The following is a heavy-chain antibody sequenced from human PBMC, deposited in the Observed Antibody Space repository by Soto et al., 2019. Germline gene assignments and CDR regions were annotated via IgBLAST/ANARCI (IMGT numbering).Heavy chain of an antibody. V-gene: IGHV4-4*07. Sequence: SETLSLTCTVTGGSINTYYWSWIRQSAGKGLEWIGRVYTTGSTNYNPSLKSRVTISVDTSRNQFSLSLRSVTAADTAVYYCARGGNRYSSTSSGVGGFDYWGQGTLVTVSS. CDR1: GGSINTYY. CDR3: ARGGNRYSSTSSGVGGFDY. J-gene: IGHJ4*02. CDR2: VYTTGST. D-gene: IGHD6-6*01.